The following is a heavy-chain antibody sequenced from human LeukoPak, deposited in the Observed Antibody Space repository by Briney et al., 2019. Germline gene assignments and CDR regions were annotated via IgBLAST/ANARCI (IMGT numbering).Heavy chain of an antibody. CDR2: IYHGGST. J-gene: IGHJ4*02. Sequence: SETLSLTCTVSGYSISSGYYWGWVRQSPGKGLEWIGSIYHGGSTYYNPSLRSRVIVSVDTSKNHSSLKMSSVTAADTAVYYCARDPASCAGDCYSDGFDYWGQGALVTVSS. CDR1: GYSISSGYY. V-gene: IGHV4-38-2*02. CDR3: ARDPASCAGDCYSDGFDY. D-gene: IGHD2-21*02.